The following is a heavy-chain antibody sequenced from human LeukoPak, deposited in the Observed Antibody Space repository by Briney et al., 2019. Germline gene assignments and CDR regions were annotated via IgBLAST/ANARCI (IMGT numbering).Heavy chain of an antibody. CDR3: ARDGKEGGYNYDY. CDR2: IYTSGIT. D-gene: IGHD5-24*01. CDR1: GGSISTYY. V-gene: IGHV4-4*07. Sequence: SETLSLTCIVSGGSISTYYWNWIRQPAGKGLEWIGRIYTSGITNYNPSLESRVTMSGDTSKNLFSLTLSSVTAADTALYYCARDGKEGGYNYDYWGQGTLVTVSS. J-gene: IGHJ4*02.